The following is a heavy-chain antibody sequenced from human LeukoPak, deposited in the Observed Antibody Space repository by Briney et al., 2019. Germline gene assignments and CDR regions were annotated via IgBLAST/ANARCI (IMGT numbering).Heavy chain of an antibody. Sequence: PSETLSLTCTVSGGSISSYSWSWIRQPPGKGLEWIGYIYHSGSTYYNPSLKSRVTISVDRSKNQFSLKLSSVTAADTAVYYCARTTPRGYYYGMDVWGQGTTVTVSS. CDR3: ARTTPRGYYYGMDV. CDR2: IYHSGST. J-gene: IGHJ6*02. V-gene: IGHV4-30-2*01. CDR1: GGSISSYS. D-gene: IGHD1-26*01.